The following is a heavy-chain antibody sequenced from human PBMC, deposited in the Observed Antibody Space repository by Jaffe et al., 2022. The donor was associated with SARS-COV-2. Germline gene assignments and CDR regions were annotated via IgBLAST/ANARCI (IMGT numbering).Heavy chain of an antibody. CDR3: TSNYDFLWRSYRPTPD. V-gene: IGHV1-24*01. CDR1: VSTITLKHLS. D-gene: IGHD3-16*02. J-gene: IGHJ4*02. CDR2: FDPEDGGI. Sequence: QVQLVQSGAEVKKPGASVKVSCKASVSTITLKHLSIHWVRQAPGRGLEWVGGFDPEDGGIIYAQKFQGRVTMTEDPSTYTAYMEVTSLRPEDTAIYYCTSNYDFLWRSYRPTPDWGQGTLVTVSS.